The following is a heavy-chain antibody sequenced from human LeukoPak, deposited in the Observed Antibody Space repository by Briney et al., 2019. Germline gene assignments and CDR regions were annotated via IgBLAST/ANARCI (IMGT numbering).Heavy chain of an antibody. D-gene: IGHD2-15*01. Sequence: ASVNVSCKASGYTFTGYYMHWVRQAPGQGLEWMGWINPNSGGTNYAQKFQGRVTMTTDTSTSTAYMELRSLRSDDTAVYYCARVGGYCSGGSCYSYLPFDYWGQGTLVTVSS. CDR2: INPNSGGT. V-gene: IGHV1-2*02. J-gene: IGHJ4*02. CDR1: GYTFTGYY. CDR3: ARVGGYCSGGSCYSYLPFDY.